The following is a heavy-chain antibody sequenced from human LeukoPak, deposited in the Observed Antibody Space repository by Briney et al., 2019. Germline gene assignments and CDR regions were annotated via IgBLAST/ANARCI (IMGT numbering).Heavy chain of an antibody. J-gene: IGHJ4*02. Sequence: SETLSLTCTVSGGSISSYYWSLIRQPPGKGLEWIGYIHYSGSTNYNPSLKSRVTISVDTSKNQFPLKLSSVTAADTAVYYCARWGHDNSGYHFDYWGQGSLVTVSS. CDR3: ARWGHDNSGYHFDY. CDR1: GGSISSYY. CDR2: IHYSGST. D-gene: IGHD3-22*01. V-gene: IGHV4-59*01.